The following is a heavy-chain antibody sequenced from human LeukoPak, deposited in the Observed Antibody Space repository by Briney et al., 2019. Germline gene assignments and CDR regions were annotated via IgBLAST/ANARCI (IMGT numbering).Heavy chain of an antibody. Sequence: SVKVSCKASGGTFSSYAISWVRQAPGQGLEWMGGIIPIFGTANYAQKFQGRVTITADESTSTAYMELSSLRSEDTAVYYCARVLGSSTSWQDWYFDLWGRGTLVTVSS. CDR2: IIPIFGTA. CDR1: GGTFSSYA. CDR3: ARVLGSSTSWQDWYFDL. V-gene: IGHV1-69*01. D-gene: IGHD2-2*01. J-gene: IGHJ2*01.